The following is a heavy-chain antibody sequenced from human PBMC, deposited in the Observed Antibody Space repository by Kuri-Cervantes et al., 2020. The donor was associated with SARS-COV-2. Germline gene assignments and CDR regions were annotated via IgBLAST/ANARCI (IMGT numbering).Heavy chain of an antibody. J-gene: IGHJ3*02. D-gene: IGHD2-15*01. CDR2: ISYDGSNK. Sequence: GESLKISCAASGFTFSSYAMHWVRQAPGKGLEWVAVISYDGSNKYYADSVKGRFTISRDNSKNTLYLQMNSLRAEDTAVYYCARPQGYCSGGSCPDAFDIWCQGTMVTVSS. CDR1: GFTFSSYA. CDR3: ARPQGYCSGGSCPDAFDI. V-gene: IGHV3-30-3*01.